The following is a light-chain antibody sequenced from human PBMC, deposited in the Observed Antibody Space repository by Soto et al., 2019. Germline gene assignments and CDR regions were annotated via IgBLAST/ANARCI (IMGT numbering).Light chain of an antibody. CDR2: GAS. V-gene: IGKV3-15*01. CDR3: QQYNTWLWT. CDR1: QSVNAN. J-gene: IGKJ1*01. Sequence: EVVMTQSPATLSVSPGERATLSCRASQSVNANLAWYQQKPGQAPRLLIHGASNSATGIPARFSGSGFGTEFILTISRLQAEDFAVYYCQQYNTWLWTFGQGNKVEI.